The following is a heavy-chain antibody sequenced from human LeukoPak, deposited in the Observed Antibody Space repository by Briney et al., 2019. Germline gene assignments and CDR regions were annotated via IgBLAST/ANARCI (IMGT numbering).Heavy chain of an antibody. CDR2: LWSDGTHE. D-gene: IGHD1-26*01. CDR3: AKYGPQDSGSSHFDY. J-gene: IGHJ4*02. CDR1: GFLFSTHA. V-gene: IGHV3-30*02. Sequence: GGSLRLSCAASGFLFSTHAMHWVRQAPGEGLEWVAFLWSDGTHEHYADSVKGRFTISRDNSKNTLFSQMNSLRAEDTAIYYCAKYGPQDSGSSHFDYWGQGALVTVSS.